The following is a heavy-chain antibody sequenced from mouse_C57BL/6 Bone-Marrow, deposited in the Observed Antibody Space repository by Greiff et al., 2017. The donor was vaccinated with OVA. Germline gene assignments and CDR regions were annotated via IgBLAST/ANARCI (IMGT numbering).Heavy chain of an antibody. CDR1: GYTFTSYW. CDR3: ARGDYGFDY. Sequence: QVQLQQPGAELVMPGASVKLSCKASGYTFTSYWMHWVKQRPGQGLEWIGEIDPSDSYTNYNQKFKGKSTLTVDKSSSTAYMPLSSLTSEDSAVYYCARGDYGFDYWGQGTTLTVSS. V-gene: IGHV1-69*01. D-gene: IGHD2-4*01. J-gene: IGHJ2*01. CDR2: IDPSDSYT.